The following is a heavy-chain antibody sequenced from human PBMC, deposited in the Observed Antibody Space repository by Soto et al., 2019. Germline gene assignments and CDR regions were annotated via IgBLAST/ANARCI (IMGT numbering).Heavy chain of an antibody. V-gene: IGHV1-2*02. J-gene: IGHJ4*02. CDR2: INPNSGRT. CDR1: GYTFTGYY. CDR3: ARVSGSYWPYDY. Sequence: ASVQLSCKASGYTFTGYYMHWVRQAPGQGLEWMGIINPNSGRTNYTQKFQGRVTMIRDTSISTVYMELSSLTSDDTAVYYWARVSGSYWPYDYWGQGTLVTVYS. D-gene: IGHD1-26*01.